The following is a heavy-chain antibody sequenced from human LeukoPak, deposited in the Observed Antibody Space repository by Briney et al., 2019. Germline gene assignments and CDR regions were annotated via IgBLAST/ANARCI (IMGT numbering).Heavy chain of an antibody. J-gene: IGHJ4*02. CDR2: IKSNTDGGTT. Sequence: GGSLRLSCAASGFTFSNAWMSWVRQAPGKGLEWVGRIKSNTDGGTTNYAAPVTGRFTISRDDSKNTLYLQMNSLKTEDTAVYYCTTDFRDRVNFWGQGTLVTVSS. CDR1: GFTFSNAW. D-gene: IGHD3-10*01. V-gene: IGHV3-15*01. CDR3: TTDFRDRVNF.